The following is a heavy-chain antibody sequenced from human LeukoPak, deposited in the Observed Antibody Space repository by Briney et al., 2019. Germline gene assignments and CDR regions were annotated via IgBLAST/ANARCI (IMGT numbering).Heavy chain of an antibody. CDR2: IRYDGSNK. Sequence: GGSLRLSCAASGFTFSSYGMHWVRQAPGKGLEWVAFIRYDGSNKYYADSVKGRFTISRDNSKNTLYLQMNSLRAEDTAIYYCAIFQISTRWPEYFQHWGQGTLVTVS. CDR1: GFTFSSYG. D-gene: IGHD2-15*01. V-gene: IGHV3-30*02. J-gene: IGHJ1*01. CDR3: AIFQISTRWPEYFQH.